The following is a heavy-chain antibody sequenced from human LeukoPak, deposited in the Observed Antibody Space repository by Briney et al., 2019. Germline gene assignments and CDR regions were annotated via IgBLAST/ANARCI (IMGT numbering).Heavy chain of an antibody. V-gene: IGHV4-39*01. D-gene: IGHD2-21*02. CDR2: IYYSGST. J-gene: IGHJ3*02. Sequence: SETLSLTCTVSGGSISSSSYYWGWIRQPPGKGLEWIGSIYYSGSTYYNPSLKSRVTISVDTSKNQFSLKLSSVTAADTAVYYCARHHPNPPYCGGDCCRGAFDIWGQGTMVTVSS. CDR3: ARHHPNPPYCGGDCCRGAFDI. CDR1: GGSISSSSYY.